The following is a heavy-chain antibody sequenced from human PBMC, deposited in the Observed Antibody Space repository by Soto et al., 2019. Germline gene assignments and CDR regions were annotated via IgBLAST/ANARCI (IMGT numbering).Heavy chain of an antibody. Sequence: GGSLRLSCAASGFTFSSYAMSWVRQAPGKGLEWVSAISGSGGSTYYADSVKGRFTISRDNSKNTLYLQMNSLRAEDTAVYYCAKDPWFGELSSGMDVWGQGTTVTVSS. CDR1: GFTFSSYA. CDR3: AKDPWFGELSSGMDV. CDR2: ISGSGGST. V-gene: IGHV3-23*01. J-gene: IGHJ6*02. D-gene: IGHD3-10*01.